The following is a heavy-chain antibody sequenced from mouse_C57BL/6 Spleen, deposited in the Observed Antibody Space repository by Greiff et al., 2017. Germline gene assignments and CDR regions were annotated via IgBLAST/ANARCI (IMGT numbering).Heavy chain of an antibody. D-gene: IGHD2-2*01. CDR1: GYTFTSYW. Sequence: QVQLQQPGAELVKPGASVKLSCKASGYTFTSYWMHWVKQRPGQGLEWIGMIHPNSGSTNYNEKFKSKATLTVDKSSSTAYMQLSSLTSEDSAVYYCARERMVTTRGYFDYWGQGTTLTVAS. CDR2: IHPNSGST. CDR3: ARERMVTTRGYFDY. V-gene: IGHV1-64*01. J-gene: IGHJ2*01.